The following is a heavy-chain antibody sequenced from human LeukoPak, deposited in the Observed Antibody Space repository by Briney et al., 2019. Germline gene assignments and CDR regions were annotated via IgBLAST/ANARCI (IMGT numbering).Heavy chain of an antibody. V-gene: IGHV4-30-4*01. Sequence: SETLSLTCTVFGGSISSGGYYWSWIRQHPGKGLEWIGYIHYSGDTYYSPSLKSRLTISVGTSKNQFSLRLTSVTAADTAVYYCARRVAVTGIYCFDHWGQGTPVSVSS. J-gene: IGHJ4*02. CDR1: GGSISSGGYY. CDR2: IHYSGDT. D-gene: IGHD6-19*01. CDR3: ARRVAVTGIYCFDH.